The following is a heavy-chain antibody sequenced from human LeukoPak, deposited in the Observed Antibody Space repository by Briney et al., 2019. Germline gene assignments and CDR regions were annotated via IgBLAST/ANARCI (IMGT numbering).Heavy chain of an antibody. D-gene: IGHD4-17*01. CDR2: ISGIGCST. Sequence: PGGSLRLSCAAYGFTFSSYAMRWGRQAAGKGMEWVSAISGIGCSTSSADSVNGRFPISRDNSKNTLYLQMNSLRAQDTAVYYCAKSRNPTVTRLGYYYGMDVWGKGTTVTVSS. J-gene: IGHJ6*04. CDR1: GFTFSSYA. V-gene: IGHV3-23*01. CDR3: AKSRNPTVTRLGYYYGMDV.